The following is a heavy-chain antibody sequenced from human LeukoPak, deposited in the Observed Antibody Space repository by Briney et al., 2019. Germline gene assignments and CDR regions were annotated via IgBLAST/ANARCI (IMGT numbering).Heavy chain of an antibody. CDR1: GFTFSDYW. V-gene: IGHV3-7*03. J-gene: IGHJ5*02. CDR2: IRQDDSEK. Sequence: GGSLRLSCSASGFTFSDYWMIWVRQAPGKGLEWVVNIRQDDSEKTYVDSVNGRFTISRDNAKFSLYLQMSSLRAEDTAVYYCARGVQEAAGLNWFDPWGQGTLVTVSS. CDR3: ARGVQEAAGLNWFDP. D-gene: IGHD6-13*01.